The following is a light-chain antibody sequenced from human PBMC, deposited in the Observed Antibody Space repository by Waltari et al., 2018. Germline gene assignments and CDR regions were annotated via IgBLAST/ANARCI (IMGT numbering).Light chain of an antibody. Sequence: SSELTQDPAVSVALGQTVRITCQGDSLRIYYVSWFLQKPGQAPALVIYGKNSRPAGIPDRFSASSSGSTASLTIIGAQAEDEADYYCHSRDISGDVLIGGGTKLTVV. V-gene: IGLV3-19*01. J-gene: IGLJ2*01. CDR1: SLRIYY. CDR2: GKN. CDR3: HSRDISGDVL.